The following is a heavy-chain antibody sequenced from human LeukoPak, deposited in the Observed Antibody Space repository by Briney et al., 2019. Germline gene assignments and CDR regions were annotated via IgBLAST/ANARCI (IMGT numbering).Heavy chain of an antibody. CDR1: GFTFSSYA. CDR3: ARGRQDYSSSYQY. V-gene: IGHV3-30*04. CDR2: ISYDGSNK. Sequence: GGSLRLSFASSGFTFSSYAMHRVRQPPAKGLEWVAVISYDGSNKYYSDSVKGRFTISRDNSKNTLYLQMNNLRAEDTAVYYCARGRQDYSSSYQYWGQGTLVTVSS. J-gene: IGHJ4*02. D-gene: IGHD6-13*01.